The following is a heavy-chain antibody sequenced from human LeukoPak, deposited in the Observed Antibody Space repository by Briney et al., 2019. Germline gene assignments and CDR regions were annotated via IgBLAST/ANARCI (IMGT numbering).Heavy chain of an antibody. CDR3: SRGGAPAGYAYDI. Sequence: RGSLRLSCAASGFTFSNFDMHWVRQATGEGLEWVSAIGTAGDTYYPASVKGRFTISRENAKNSFYLQMNSLRAEDTAVYYCSRGGAPAGYAYDIWGHGTVSPSLQ. J-gene: IGHJ3*02. CDR2: IGTAGDT. CDR1: GFTFSNFD. V-gene: IGHV3-13*01. D-gene: IGHD6-13*01.